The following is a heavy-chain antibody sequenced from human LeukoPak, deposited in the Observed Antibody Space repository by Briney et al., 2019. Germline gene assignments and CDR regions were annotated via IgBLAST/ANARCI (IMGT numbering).Heavy chain of an antibody. V-gene: IGHV1-2*02. CDR1: GGTFSSYA. J-gene: IGHJ6*03. Sequence: ASVKVSCKASGGTFSSYAISWVRQAPGQGLEWMGWINPNSGGTNYAQKFQGRVTMTRDTSISTAYMELSRLRSDDTAVYYCASLAAAGPGTYYYYYMDVWGKGTTVTVSS. CDR3: ASLAAAGPGTYYYYYMDV. CDR2: INPNSGGT. D-gene: IGHD6-13*01.